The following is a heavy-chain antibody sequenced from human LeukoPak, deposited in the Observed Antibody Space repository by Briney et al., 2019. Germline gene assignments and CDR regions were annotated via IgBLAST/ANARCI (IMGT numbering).Heavy chain of an antibody. CDR2: ISGSGGST. Sequence: GGSLRLSCAASGFTFSSYAMSWVRQAPGKGLEWVSGISGSGGSTYYADSVKGRFTISRDNSKNTLYLQMNSLRDEDTAVYYCGKARDFRSGYNDYWGQGTLVTVSS. J-gene: IGHJ4*02. CDR3: GKARDFRSGYNDY. CDR1: GFTFSSYA. V-gene: IGHV3-23*01. D-gene: IGHD3-3*01.